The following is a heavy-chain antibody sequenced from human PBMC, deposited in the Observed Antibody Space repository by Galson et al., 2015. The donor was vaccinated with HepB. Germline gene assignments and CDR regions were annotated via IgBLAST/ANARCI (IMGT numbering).Heavy chain of an antibody. D-gene: IGHD2-2*01. Sequence: QSGAEVKKPGKSLKISCKGSGYSFTSYWIGWVRQMPGKGLEWMGIIYPGDSDTRYSPSFQGQVTISADKSISTAYLQWSSLKASDTAMYYCARRPIVVVPAAAATWGGFDPWGQGTLVTVSS. CDR3: ARRPIVVVPAAAATWGGFDP. V-gene: IGHV5-51*01. CDR1: GYSFTSYW. J-gene: IGHJ5*02. CDR2: IYPGDSDT.